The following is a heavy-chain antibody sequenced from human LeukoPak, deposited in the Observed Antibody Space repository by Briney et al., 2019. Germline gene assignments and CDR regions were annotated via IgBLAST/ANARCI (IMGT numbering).Heavy chain of an antibody. CDR2: MNPNSGNT. CDR1: GYTFASYD. J-gene: IGHJ4*02. CDR3: ARGVGGNDHFDY. V-gene: IGHV1-8*01. D-gene: IGHD4-23*01. Sequence: ASVKVSCKASGYTFASYDINWVRQATGQGLEWMGWMNPNSGNTGYAQKFQGRVTMTRNTSISTAYMELSSLRSEDTAVYYCARGVGGNDHFDYWGQGTLVTVSS.